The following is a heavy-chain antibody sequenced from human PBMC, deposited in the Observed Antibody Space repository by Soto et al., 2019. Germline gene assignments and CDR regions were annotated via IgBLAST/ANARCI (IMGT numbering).Heavy chain of an antibody. CDR2: IYSSGST. V-gene: IGHV4-31*03. Sequence: SLTCTVSGGSISSSDYYWSWIRQHPGKGLEWIGYIYSSGSTYYNPSLKSRVTISVDTSKNQFSLKLSSVTAADTAVYYCASGNPHYCSSTSCLYFDYWGQGTLVTVSS. CDR3: ASGNPHYCSSTSCLYFDY. D-gene: IGHD2-2*01. CDR1: GGSISSSDYY. J-gene: IGHJ4*02.